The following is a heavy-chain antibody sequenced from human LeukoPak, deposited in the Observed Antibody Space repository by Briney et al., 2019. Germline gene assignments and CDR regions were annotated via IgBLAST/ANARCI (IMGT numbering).Heavy chain of an antibody. V-gene: IGHV1-8*01. J-gene: IGHJ5*02. CDR2: MNPNSGNT. CDR3: ARASGWPNNWFDP. CDR1: GYTLTSYD. Sequence: GASVKVSCKASGYTLTSYDINWVRQATGQGLEWMGWMNPNSGNTGYAQKFQGRVTMTRNTSISTACMELSSLRSEDTAVYYCARASGWPNNWFDPWGQGTLVTVSS. D-gene: IGHD6-19*01.